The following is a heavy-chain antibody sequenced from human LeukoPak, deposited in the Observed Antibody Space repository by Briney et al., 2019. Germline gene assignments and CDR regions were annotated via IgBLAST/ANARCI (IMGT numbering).Heavy chain of an antibody. D-gene: IGHD3-22*01. CDR1: GGSFSGYY. Sequence: SETLSLTCAVYGGSFSGYYWSWIRQPPGKGLEWIGYIYYSGSTNYNPSLKSRVTISVDTSKNQFSLKLSSVTAADTAAYYCARHQSPYYYDSSGFDYWGQGTLVTVSS. J-gene: IGHJ4*02. CDR2: IYYSGST. CDR3: ARHQSPYYYDSSGFDY. V-gene: IGHV4-59*08.